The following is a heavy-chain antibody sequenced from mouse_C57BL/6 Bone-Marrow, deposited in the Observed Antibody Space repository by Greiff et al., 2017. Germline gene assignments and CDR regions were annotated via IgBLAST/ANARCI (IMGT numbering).Heavy chain of an antibody. CDR3: ARVDWYDPLDD. CDR2: ISPGGSYT. CDR1: GFTFSGYA. V-gene: IGHV5-4*01. Sequence: EVQLVESGGGLVTPGGSLKLSCAASGFTFSGYAMSWVRQTPETGLEWVATISPGGSYTYYPANVKGRFTISRDNAKNTPYMQMSHLTSEDTAMYYCARVDWYDPLDDWGQGTSRTVSS. J-gene: IGHJ4*01.